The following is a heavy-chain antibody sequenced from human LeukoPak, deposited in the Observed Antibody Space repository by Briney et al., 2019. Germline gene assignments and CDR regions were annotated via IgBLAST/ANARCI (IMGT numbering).Heavy chain of an antibody. CDR1: GYTFTSYG. D-gene: IGHD2-2*01. V-gene: IGHV1-18*01. CDR2: ISAYNGNT. Sequence: ASVKVSCKASGYTFTSYGISWVRQAPGQGLEWMGWISAYNGNTNYAQKLQGGVTMTTDTSTSTAYMELRSLRSDDTAVYYCARIEGYCSSTSCSNGFDPWGQGTLVTVSS. CDR3: ARIEGYCSSTSCSNGFDP. J-gene: IGHJ5*02.